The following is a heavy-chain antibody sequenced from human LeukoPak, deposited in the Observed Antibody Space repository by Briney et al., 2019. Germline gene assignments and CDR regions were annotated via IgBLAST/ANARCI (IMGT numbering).Heavy chain of an antibody. V-gene: IGHV3-23*01. Sequence: PGGSLRLSCAASGFTFSSYAMSWVRQAPGKGLEWVSAISGSGGSTYYADSVKGRFTISRDNSKNTLYLQMNSLRAEDTAVYYCAKDLISMIEEVYYGMDVWGQGTTVTVSS. CDR2: ISGSGGST. CDR1: GFTFSSYA. D-gene: IGHD3-22*01. J-gene: IGHJ6*02. CDR3: AKDLISMIEEVYYGMDV.